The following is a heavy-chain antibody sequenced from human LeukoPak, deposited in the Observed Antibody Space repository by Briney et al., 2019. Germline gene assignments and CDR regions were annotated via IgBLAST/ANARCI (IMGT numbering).Heavy chain of an antibody. Sequence: GGSQTLSCAASGFTFLRHGMTWFRQTPGKGLEWVSGISASGGATYYADSVKGRFTISRDNSKNTLYLQMNSLRVEDTAVYYCAKEKAIFGVIGSFDYWGQGTLVTVSS. CDR2: ISASGGAT. CDR3: AKEKAIFGVIGSFDY. V-gene: IGHV3-23*01. J-gene: IGHJ4*02. D-gene: IGHD3-3*01. CDR1: GFTFLRHG.